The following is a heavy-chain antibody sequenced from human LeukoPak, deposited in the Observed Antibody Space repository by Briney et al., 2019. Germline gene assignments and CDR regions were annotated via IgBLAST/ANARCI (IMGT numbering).Heavy chain of an antibody. J-gene: IGHJ4*02. Sequence: PGESLRLSCAASGFTFRNYAMTWVRQTPGEGLQWVSAITSNGQTTVYAESVKGRFTISRDNSRDTVHLEIKSLRAEDTAVYYCAKFATTVTTRGNFDYWGQGTLVTVSS. V-gene: IGHV3-23*01. CDR1: GFTFRNYA. CDR3: AKFATTVTTRGNFDY. D-gene: IGHD4-17*01. CDR2: ITSNGQTT.